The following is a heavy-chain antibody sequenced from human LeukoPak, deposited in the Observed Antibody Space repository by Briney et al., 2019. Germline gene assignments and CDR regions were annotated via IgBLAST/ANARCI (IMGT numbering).Heavy chain of an antibody. CDR3: ARSDEGGTMDY. CDR2: IYPGDSDT. J-gene: IGHJ4*02. D-gene: IGHD1-7*01. Sequence: GESLKISCKASGYSFSIYWIGWVRQMPGKGRGWMGIIYPGDSDTRYSPPSQGQVTISADTPISTAYLQWSSLKASDTAMYYCARSDEGGTMDYWGQGTLVTVSS. V-gene: IGHV5-51*04. CDR1: GYSFSIYW.